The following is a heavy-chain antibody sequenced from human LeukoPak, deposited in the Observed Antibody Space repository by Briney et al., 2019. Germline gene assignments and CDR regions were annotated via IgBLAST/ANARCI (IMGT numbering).Heavy chain of an antibody. CDR2: INHSGST. CDR3: ARGTQEDKYFDY. J-gene: IGHJ4*02. D-gene: IGHD2-15*01. Sequence: SETLSLNCAVYGGSFSGYYWIWIRQPPGKGLEWMGEINHSGSTNYNPSLKSRVTISVDTSKNQFSLKLSSVTAADTAVYYCARGTQEDKYFDYWGQGTLVTVSS. CDR1: GGSFSGYY. V-gene: IGHV4-34*01.